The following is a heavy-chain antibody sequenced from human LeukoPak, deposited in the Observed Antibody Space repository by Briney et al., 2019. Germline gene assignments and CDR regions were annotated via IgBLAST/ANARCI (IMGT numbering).Heavy chain of an antibody. D-gene: IGHD6-13*01. Sequence: SETLSLTCTVSGGSISSYYWNWVRQPPGKGLEWIGYIYYSGSTNYNPSLKSRGTISVETSKNQFSLKLISVTAADTAVYYCARDQSVRLLQTSSTYFKHVFAIWGQGSMVTVSS. CDR1: GGSISSYY. V-gene: IGHV4-59*01. CDR2: IYYSGST. CDR3: ARDQSVRLLQTSSTYFKHVFAI. J-gene: IGHJ3*02.